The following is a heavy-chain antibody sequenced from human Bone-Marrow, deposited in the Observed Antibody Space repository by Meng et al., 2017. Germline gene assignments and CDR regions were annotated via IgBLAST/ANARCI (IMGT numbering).Heavy chain of an antibody. J-gene: IGHJ4*02. Sequence: EVERWESGGGLVQPGGSLRLSCAVSGFTFGSYWMHWVRQAPGKGLVWVSRINSDGSSTSYADSMKGQFTISRDNAKNTLYLQMNSLRAEDMAVYYCVRGRGSGWTYYFDYWGQGTLVTVSS. CDR2: INSDGSST. D-gene: IGHD6-19*01. CDR3: VRGRGSGWTYYFDY. V-gene: IGHV3/OR16-13*01. CDR1: GFTFGSYW.